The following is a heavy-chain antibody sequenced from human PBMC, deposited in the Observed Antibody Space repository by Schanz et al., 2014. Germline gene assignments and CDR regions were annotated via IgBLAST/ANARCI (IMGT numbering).Heavy chain of an antibody. D-gene: IGHD3-22*01. CDR2: ISYDGSNK. CDR3: AKDPSHGDYDYYFDY. Sequence: DLVESGGGLIQRGESLRLSCSASGFSFSSYSMNWVRQAPGKGPEWVAVISYDGSNKYYADSVKGRFTISRDNSKNTLYLHMNTLRSEDTAVYYCAKDPSHGDYDYYFDYWGQGTLVTVSS. V-gene: IGHV3-30*18. CDR1: GFSFSSYS. J-gene: IGHJ4*02.